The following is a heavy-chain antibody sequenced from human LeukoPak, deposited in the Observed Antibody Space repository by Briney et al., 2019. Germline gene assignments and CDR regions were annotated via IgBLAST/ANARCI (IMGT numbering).Heavy chain of an antibody. J-gene: IGHJ6*03. CDR2: IYYSGST. D-gene: IGHD6-19*01. Sequence: SETLSLTCTVSGGSISSYYWSWIRQPPGKGLEWIGYIYYSGSTNYNPSLKSRVTISVDTSKNQFSLKLSSVTAADTAVYYCARVAGDSSGWSRPYYYYMDVWGKGTTVTVSS. CDR3: ARVAGDSSGWSRPYYYYMDV. CDR1: GGSISSYY. V-gene: IGHV4-59*01.